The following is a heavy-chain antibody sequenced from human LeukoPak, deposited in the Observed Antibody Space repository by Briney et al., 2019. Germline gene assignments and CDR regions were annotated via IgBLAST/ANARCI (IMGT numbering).Heavy chain of an antibody. CDR2: ISGSGGST. V-gene: IGHV3-23*01. Sequence: PGGSLRLSCAASGFTFSTYAMSWVRQAPGKGLEWVSAISGSGGSTYYADSVRGRFTISRDNAKNTLYLQMNSLRDEDTAVYYCAKGAKRVVGATTHWFDPWGQGTLVTVSS. J-gene: IGHJ5*02. CDR1: GFTFSTYA. D-gene: IGHD1-26*01. CDR3: AKGAKRVVGATTHWFDP.